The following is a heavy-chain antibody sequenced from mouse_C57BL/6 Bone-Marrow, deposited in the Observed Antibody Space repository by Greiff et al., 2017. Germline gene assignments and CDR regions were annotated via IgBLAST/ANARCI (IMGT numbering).Heavy chain of an antibody. CDR2: IDPNSGGT. V-gene: IGHV1-72*01. CDR1: GYTFTSYW. J-gene: IGHJ2*01. D-gene: IGHD4-1*02. Sequence: QVQLKQPGAELVKPGASVKLSCKASGYTFTSYWMHWVKQRPGRGLEWIGRIDPNSGGTKYNEKFKSKATLTVDKPSSTAYMQLSSLTSEDSAVYYCARKGNWDLDYWGQGTTLTVSS. CDR3: ARKGNWDLDY.